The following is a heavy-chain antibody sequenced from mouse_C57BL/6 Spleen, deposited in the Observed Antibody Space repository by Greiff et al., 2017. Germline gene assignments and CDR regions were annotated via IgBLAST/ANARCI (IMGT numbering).Heavy chain of an antibody. CDR1: GFSLTSYG. Sequence: TCTVSGFSLTSYGVHWVRQSPGKGLEWLGVIWSGGSTDYNAAFLSRLSISKDNSKSQVFFKMNSLQADDTAIYYCASDLYYYAMDYWGQGTSVTVSS. J-gene: IGHJ4*01. CDR2: IWSGGST. D-gene: IGHD6-1*01. V-gene: IGHV2-2*01. CDR3: ASDLYYYAMDY.